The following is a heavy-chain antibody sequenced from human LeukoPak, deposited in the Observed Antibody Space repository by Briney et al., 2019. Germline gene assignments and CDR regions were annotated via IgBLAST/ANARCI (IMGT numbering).Heavy chain of an antibody. J-gene: IGHJ6*03. V-gene: IGHV3-7*01. CDR1: GFTFSSYW. CDR2: IKQDGSEK. D-gene: IGHD3-10*01. CDR3: ARAITMVRGVIFHYYYMDV. Sequence: PGGSLRLSCAASGFTFSSYWMSWVRQAPGKGLEWVANIKQDGSEKYYVDSVKGRFTISRDNAKNTLYLQMNSLRAEDTAVYYCARAITMVRGVIFHYYYMDVWGKGTTVTISS.